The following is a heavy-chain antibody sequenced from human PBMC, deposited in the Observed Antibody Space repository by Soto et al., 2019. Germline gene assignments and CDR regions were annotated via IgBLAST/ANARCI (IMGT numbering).Heavy chain of an antibody. J-gene: IGHJ6*02. CDR3: ARASKSGYDYYYGLDA. CDR1: GGTFSTYA. CDR2: IIPIVGAP. D-gene: IGHD5-12*01. Sequence: QVQLVQSGAEVKKPGSSVKVSCKASGGTFSTYAISWVRQAPGQGLEWMGGIIPIVGAPNYAQKFQGRVTIAADKSTSTAHMELSSLNSDDTAVFYCARASKSGYDYYYGLDAWGQGTTVTVSS. V-gene: IGHV1-69*06.